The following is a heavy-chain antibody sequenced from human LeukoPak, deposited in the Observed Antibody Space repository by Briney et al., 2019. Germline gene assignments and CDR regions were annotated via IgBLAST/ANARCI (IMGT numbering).Heavy chain of an antibody. D-gene: IGHD6-13*01. CDR1: GGSISSGSYC. CDR2: IYTSGST. CDR3: ARRRHRIAAAGHSFDY. J-gene: IGHJ4*02. V-gene: IGHV4-61*02. Sequence: SETLSLTCTVSGGSISSGSYCWSWIRQPAGKGLEWIGRIYTSGSTNYNPSLKSRVTISVDTSKNQFSLKLSSVTAADTAVYYCARRRHRIAAAGHSFDYWGQGTLVTVSS.